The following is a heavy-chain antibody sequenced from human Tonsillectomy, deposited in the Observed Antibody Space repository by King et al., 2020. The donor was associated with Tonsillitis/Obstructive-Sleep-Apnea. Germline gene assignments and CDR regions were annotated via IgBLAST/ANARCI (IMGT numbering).Heavy chain of an antibody. CDR3: ARDVTVRVVFGEPTADYGMDV. CDR2: ISFDGSNK. D-gene: IGHD2-8*01. CDR1: GFTFSSYG. J-gene: IGHJ6*02. Sequence: QVQLVESGGGVVQPGRSLRLSCAASGFTFSSYGMHWVRQAPGKGLEWVAVISFDGSNKYYADSEKGRFTISRDNYKNTLYLQMNSLRAEDTAVYYCARDVTVRVVFGEPTADYGMDVWRRRTTVTVSS. V-gene: IGHV3-30*03.